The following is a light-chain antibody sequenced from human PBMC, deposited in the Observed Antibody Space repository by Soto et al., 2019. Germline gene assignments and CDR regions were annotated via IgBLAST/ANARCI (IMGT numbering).Light chain of an antibody. V-gene: IGKV1-33*01. CDR1: QDVSAS. Sequence: DIQMTQSPSSLSASVGDRVTITCQASQDVSASLNWYQQKPGRAPKLLIYDASNLATGVPSRFRRSGSGTDFTFTISSLQAEDIATSYCQQSDNLPPTFGGGTKVEI. J-gene: IGKJ4*01. CDR2: DAS. CDR3: QQSDNLPPT.